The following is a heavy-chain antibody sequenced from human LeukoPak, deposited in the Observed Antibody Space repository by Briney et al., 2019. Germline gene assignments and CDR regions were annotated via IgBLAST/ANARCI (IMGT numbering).Heavy chain of an antibody. V-gene: IGHV3-30*02. CDR3: AKDWVWFGELSETETYFDY. D-gene: IGHD3-10*01. Sequence: GGSLRLSCAASGFIFNNYWMSWVRQAPGKGLEWVAFIRYDGSNKYYADSVKGRFTISRDNSKNTLYLQMNSLRAEDTAVYYCAKDWVWFGELSETETYFDYWGQGTLVTVSS. J-gene: IGHJ4*02. CDR1: GFIFNNYW. CDR2: IRYDGSNK.